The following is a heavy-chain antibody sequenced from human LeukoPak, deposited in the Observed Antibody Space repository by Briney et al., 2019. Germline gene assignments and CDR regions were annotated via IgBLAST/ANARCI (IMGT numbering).Heavy chain of an antibody. J-gene: IGHJ4*02. Sequence: GGSLRVSCAASGFTFSNAWMNWVRQAPGKGLEWVGRIKRKSDGETTDYAAPVKGRFTISRDDSKNTLYLQMNSLKTEDTAVYYCTRDLESSLWGQGTLVTVSS. CDR2: IKRKSDGETT. CDR3: TRDLESSL. V-gene: IGHV3-15*07. CDR1: GFTFSNAW.